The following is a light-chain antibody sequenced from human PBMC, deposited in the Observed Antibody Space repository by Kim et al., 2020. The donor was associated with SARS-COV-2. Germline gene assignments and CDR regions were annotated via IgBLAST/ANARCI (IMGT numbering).Light chain of an antibody. CDR2: DAS. Sequence: DIQMTQSPSSLSASVGDRVTITCQASQDISNYLHWYQQKPGKAPKLLIYDASNLETVVPSRFSGSGSGTDFTFTISSLQPEDIATYYCQQYDNLPLTFGGGTKVDIK. V-gene: IGKV1-33*01. CDR1: QDISNY. CDR3: QQYDNLPLT. J-gene: IGKJ4*01.